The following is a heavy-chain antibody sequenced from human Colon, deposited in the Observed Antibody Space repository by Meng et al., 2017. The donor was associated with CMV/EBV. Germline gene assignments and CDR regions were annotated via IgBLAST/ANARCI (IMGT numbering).Heavy chain of an antibody. CDR1: GYSFSSDYY. D-gene: IGHD1-14*01. CDR2: VYESGST. CDR3: ARNATTGCFDR. J-gene: IGHJ5*02. V-gene: IGHV4-38-2*02. Sequence: SETLSPTCTVLGYSFSSDYYWGWIRQSPTKGLEWIGSVYESGSTSYNPSFQGRVTMSVDKSKNHFSCMLSFVTAADAAVYYCARNATTGCFDRWGQGILVTVSS.